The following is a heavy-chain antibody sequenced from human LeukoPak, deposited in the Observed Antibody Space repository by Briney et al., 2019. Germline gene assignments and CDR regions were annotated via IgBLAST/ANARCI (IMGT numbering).Heavy chain of an antibody. Sequence: PSETLSLTCAVYGGPFSGYYWSWIRQPPGKGLEWIGEINHSGSTNYNPSLKSRVTISVDTSKNQFSLKLSSVTAADTAVYYCACGYSYGFDYWGQGTLVTVSS. D-gene: IGHD5-18*01. CDR2: INHSGST. V-gene: IGHV4-34*01. J-gene: IGHJ4*02. CDR1: GGPFSGYY. CDR3: ACGYSYGFDY.